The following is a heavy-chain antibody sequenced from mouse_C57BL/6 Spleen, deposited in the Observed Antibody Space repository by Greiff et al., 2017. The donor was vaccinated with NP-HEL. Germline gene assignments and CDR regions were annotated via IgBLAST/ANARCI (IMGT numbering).Heavy chain of an antibody. CDR3: AREAYYYEYYFDY. J-gene: IGHJ2*01. D-gene: IGHD1-1*01. CDR1: GFTFSSYA. Sequence: EVKLVESGGGLVKPGGSLKLSCAASGFTFSSYAMSWVRQTPEKRLEWVATISDGGSYTYYPDNVKGRFTISRDNAKNNLYLQMSHLKSEDTAMYYCAREAYYYEYYFDYWGQGTTLTVSS. CDR2: ISDGGSYT. V-gene: IGHV5-4*01.